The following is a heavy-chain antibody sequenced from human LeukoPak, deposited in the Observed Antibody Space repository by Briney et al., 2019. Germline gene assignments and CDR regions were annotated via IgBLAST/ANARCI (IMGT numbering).Heavy chain of an antibody. CDR3: AKVGGDYTPYYFDY. Sequence: PGGSLRLSCTASGFTFSSYAMSWVRQAPGKGLEWVSAISSSGGSTYYADSVKGRFTISRDNSKNTLYLQMNSLRAEDTAVYYCAKVGGDYTPYYFDYWGQGTLVTVSS. V-gene: IGHV3-23*01. CDR1: GFTFSSYA. J-gene: IGHJ4*02. D-gene: IGHD4-17*01. CDR2: ISSSGGST.